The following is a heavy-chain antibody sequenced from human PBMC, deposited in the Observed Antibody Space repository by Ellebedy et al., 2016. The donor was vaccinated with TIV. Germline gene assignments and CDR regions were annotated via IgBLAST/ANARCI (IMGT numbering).Heavy chain of an antibody. J-gene: IGHJ4*02. CDR3: TTDFSN. V-gene: IGHV3-15*07. Sequence: GGSLRLXCVGSSFTFSNSWMDWVRQAPGKGLEWVGRIRRIVDGGTIDYAAPVKDRFTISRDDSKNTLYLQMNSLKTEDTALYYCTTDFSNWGQGTLVTVSS. D-gene: IGHD3-3*01. CDR1: SFTFSNSW. CDR2: IRRIVDGGTI.